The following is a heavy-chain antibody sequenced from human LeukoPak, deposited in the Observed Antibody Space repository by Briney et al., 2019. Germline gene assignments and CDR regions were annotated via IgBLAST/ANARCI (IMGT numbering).Heavy chain of an antibody. V-gene: IGHV3-23*01. CDR3: ANRIAVAGTVY. CDR2: LSGSGGNT. Sequence: GGSLRLSCAASGFTLSSYAMSWVRQAPGKGLEWVSGLSGSGGNTHYADSVKGRFTISRDNSKNTLYLQMNSLRAEDTAVYYCANRIAVAGTVYWGQGTLVTVSS. J-gene: IGHJ4*02. CDR1: GFTLSSYA. D-gene: IGHD6-19*01.